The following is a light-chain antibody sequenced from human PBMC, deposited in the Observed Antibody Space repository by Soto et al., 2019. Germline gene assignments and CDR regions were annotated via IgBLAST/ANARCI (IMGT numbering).Light chain of an antibody. CDR3: QQYNDWPPIT. J-gene: IGKJ3*01. Sequence: EVVMTQSPATLSVSPGESATLSCRASQGVNDDVAWYQQKPGQAPRLLIYGASTRATDIPARFSGGGSGTEFTLTISSLQAEDFAIYYCQQYNDWPPITFGPGTKVNVK. V-gene: IGKV3D-15*01. CDR2: GAS. CDR1: QGVNDD.